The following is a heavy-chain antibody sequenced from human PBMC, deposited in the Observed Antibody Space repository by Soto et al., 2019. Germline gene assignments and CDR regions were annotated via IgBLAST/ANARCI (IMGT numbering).Heavy chain of an antibody. D-gene: IGHD6-6*01. CDR3: AKTGARIAVRDFDH. CDR2: ISGSGGSA. Sequence: GGSLRLSCAASGFTFSSYAISWVRQAPGKGLEWVSAISGSGGSASYADSVKGRFTISRDNSKNTLYLQMNSLRAEDTAVYYCAKTGARIAVRDFDHWGQGTQVTVSS. V-gene: IGHV3-23*01. J-gene: IGHJ4*02. CDR1: GFTFSSYA.